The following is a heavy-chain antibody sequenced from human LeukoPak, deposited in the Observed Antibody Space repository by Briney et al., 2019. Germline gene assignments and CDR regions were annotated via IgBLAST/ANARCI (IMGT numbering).Heavy chain of an antibody. CDR1: GGSISSYY. V-gene: IGHV4-4*07. Sequence: SETLSLTCTVSGGSISSYYWNWIRQPAGKGLEWIGRIHTSGSTNCNPSLESRITMSVDTSKNQFSLKLSSVTAADRAMYYCARDPGVTPTKPRYFDLWGRGTLVTVSS. CDR2: IHTSGST. J-gene: IGHJ2*01. CDR3: ARDPGVTPTKPRYFDL. D-gene: IGHD3-10*01.